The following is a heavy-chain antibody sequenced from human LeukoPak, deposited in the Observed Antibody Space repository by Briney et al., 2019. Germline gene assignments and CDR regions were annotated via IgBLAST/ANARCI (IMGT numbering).Heavy chain of an antibody. V-gene: IGHV3-49*04. J-gene: IGHJ4*02. CDR1: GFTFGDYA. D-gene: IGHD3-16*01. CDR3: TRDSARLGGVKY. CDR2: IRSKAYGGTT. Sequence: PGGSLRLSCTASGFTFGDYAMSWVRQAPGKGLEWVGFIRSKAYGGTTEYAASVKGRFTISRDDSKSIAYLQMNSLKTEDTAVYYCTRDSARLGGVKYWGQGTLVTVSS.